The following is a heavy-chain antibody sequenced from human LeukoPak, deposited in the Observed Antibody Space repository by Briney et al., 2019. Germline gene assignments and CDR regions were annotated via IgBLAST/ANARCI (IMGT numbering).Heavy chain of an antibody. V-gene: IGHV3-7*01. CDR3: TQNLVAAAGDH. Sequence: PGGSLRLSCAASGFTFSSYWMTWVRQAPGKGLEWVANIKPDGSVGYYVDSVRGRFLISRDNAGNSLYLQMNSLRVEDTAVYYCTQNLVAAAGDHWGQGTLLIVYS. D-gene: IGHD6-13*01. J-gene: IGHJ4*02. CDR2: IKPDGSVG. CDR1: GFTFSSYW.